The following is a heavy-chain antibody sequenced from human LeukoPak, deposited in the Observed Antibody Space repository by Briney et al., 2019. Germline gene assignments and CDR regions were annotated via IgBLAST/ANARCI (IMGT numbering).Heavy chain of an antibody. CDR3: VSRRKGRAYDI. CDR1: GYTFTNYD. V-gene: IGHV1-8*01. CDR2: MSPNTGNT. J-gene: IGHJ3*02. Sequence: ASIKVSCKASGYTFTNYDINWARQTTGQGLEWMGWMSPNTGNTGYGQKFQGRITMTRNTSISTAYMELSSLTSDDTAVYFCVSRRKGRAYDIWGQGTMVTVSS.